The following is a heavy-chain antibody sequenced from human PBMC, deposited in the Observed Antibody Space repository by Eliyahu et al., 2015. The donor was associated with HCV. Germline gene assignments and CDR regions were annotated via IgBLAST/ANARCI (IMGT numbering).Heavy chain of an antibody. V-gene: IGHV3-23*01. CDR1: GFTFXSYA. CDR3: AKPFGGLYGMDV. J-gene: IGHJ6*02. CDR2: ISGSGGST. D-gene: IGHD3-16*01. Sequence: EVQLLESGGGLVQPGGSLRLSCAASGFTFXSYAXXWVRQAPGKGLEWVXAISGSGGSTYYADSVKGRFTISRDNSKNTLYLQMNSLRAEDTAVYYCAKPFGGLYGMDVWGQGTTVTVSS.